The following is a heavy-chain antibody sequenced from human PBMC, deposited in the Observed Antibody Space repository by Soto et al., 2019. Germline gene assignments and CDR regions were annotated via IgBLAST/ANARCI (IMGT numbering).Heavy chain of an antibody. V-gene: IGHV4-39*01. D-gene: IGHD3-3*02. CDR1: GSSINSSGYC. CDR3: ARLPSRHLVDY. CDR2: MFYGVST. J-gene: IGHJ4*02. Sequence: SETLSLTCTVSGSSINSSGYCWGCIRQPPGKGLEGIGSMFYGVSTYYNPSVKSRVTVSVDTSKNQFSLNLRSVTAADTAVYYCARLPSRHLVDYWGQGTLVTVSS.